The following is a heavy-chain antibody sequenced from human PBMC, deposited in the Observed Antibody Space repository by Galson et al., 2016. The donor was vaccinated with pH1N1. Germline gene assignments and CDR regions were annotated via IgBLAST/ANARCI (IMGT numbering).Heavy chain of an antibody. CDR3: ARQYDFGDYRGDAFDI. D-gene: IGHD4-17*01. CDR1: GYSFTRYW. CDR2: VNPGGSTI. V-gene: IGHV5-51*03. J-gene: IGHJ3*02. Sequence: QSGAEVKKPGESLKISCKASGYSFTRYWIAWVRRVPGKGLEWVGVVNPGGSTIRYSPPFQGQVTISSDKSINTAYLQWISLKASDTATYYCARQYDFGDYRGDAFDIWAQGPRSPSPQ.